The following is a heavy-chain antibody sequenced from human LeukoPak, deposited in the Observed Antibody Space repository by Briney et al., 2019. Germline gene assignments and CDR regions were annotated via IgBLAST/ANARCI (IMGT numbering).Heavy chain of an antibody. Sequence: GGSLRLSCAASGFTFDDYAVHWVRQAPGKGLEWVSGISWNSGSIGYADSVKGRFTISRDNAKNSLYLQMNSLRAEDTALYYCAKGYCSSTSCYYFDYWGQGTLVTVSS. V-gene: IGHV3-9*01. J-gene: IGHJ4*02. D-gene: IGHD2-2*01. CDR3: AKGYCSSTSCYYFDY. CDR1: GFTFDDYA. CDR2: ISWNSGSI.